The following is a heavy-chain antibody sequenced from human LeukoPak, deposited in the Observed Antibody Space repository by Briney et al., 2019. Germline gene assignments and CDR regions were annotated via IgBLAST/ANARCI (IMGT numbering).Heavy chain of an antibody. J-gene: IGHJ4*02. Sequence: PGGALRLACGASGFSCSTYWMDRVREAPGKGLERVSTISGSGGSTYYADSVKGRFTISRDNSKNTLYLQMNSLRAEDTAVYYCARHPGIAAAGIDYWGQGTLVTVSS. CDR2: ISGSGGST. CDR3: ARHPGIAAAGIDY. CDR1: GFSCSTYW. D-gene: IGHD6-13*01. V-gene: IGHV3-23*01.